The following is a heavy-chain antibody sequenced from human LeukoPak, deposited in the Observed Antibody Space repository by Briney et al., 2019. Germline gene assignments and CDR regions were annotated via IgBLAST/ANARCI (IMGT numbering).Heavy chain of an antibody. CDR2: INPSGGST. D-gene: IGHD4-17*01. J-gene: IGHJ1*01. CDR3: TRGGETTVTRPMQH. CDR1: GYTFTSYY. V-gene: IGHV1-46*01. Sequence: ASVKVSCKAFGYTFTSYYMHWVRQAPGQGLEWMGIINPSGGSTSFAQKFQGRVTTTRDTYTSTVYMELSSLRSEDTAVYYCTRGGETTVTRPMQHWGQGTLVTVSS.